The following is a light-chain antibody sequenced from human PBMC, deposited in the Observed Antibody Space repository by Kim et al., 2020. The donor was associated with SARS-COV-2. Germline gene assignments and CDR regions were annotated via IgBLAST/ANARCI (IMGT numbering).Light chain of an antibody. CDR3: QQYDNLPFT. J-gene: IGKJ4*01. CDR1: QDISNY. V-gene: IGKV1-33*01. CDR2: DAS. Sequence: DIQMTQSPSSLSASVGDRVTITCHASQDISNYLNWYQQKPGKAPKLLIYDASNLETGVPSRFSGSGSGTDFTFTISSLQPEDIATYYCQQYDNLPFTFGGGTKVDIK.